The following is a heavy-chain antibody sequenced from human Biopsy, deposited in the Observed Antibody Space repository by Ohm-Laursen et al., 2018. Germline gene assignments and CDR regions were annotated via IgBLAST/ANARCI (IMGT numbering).Heavy chain of an antibody. CDR1: GYTFTDYD. CDR2: MTSKTGKT. CDR3: ARGGYDYDY. V-gene: IGHV1-8*01. D-gene: IGHD5-12*01. Sequence: ASVKVSCNASGYTFTDYDINWVRQASGQGLEWVGWMTSKTGKTGYTQKLQGRLTMTRDTSTSTAYMELSSLRSEDTAIYYCARGGYDYDYWGQGTLVTVSS. J-gene: IGHJ4*02.